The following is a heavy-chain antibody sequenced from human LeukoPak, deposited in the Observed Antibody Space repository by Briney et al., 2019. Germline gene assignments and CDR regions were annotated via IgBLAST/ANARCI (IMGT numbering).Heavy chain of an antibody. CDR3: ARGLEWSGVSFDY. V-gene: IGHV4-61*02. CDR2: IDTSGST. D-gene: IGHD3-3*01. Sequence: PSETLSLTGTVSGGSNSSGSYYWSWIRQPAGKGLEWIGRIDTSGSTNYNPSLKSRVTISVDTSKNQFSLKLSSVTAADTAVYYCARGLEWSGVSFDYWGQGTLVTVSS. CDR1: GGSNSSGSYY. J-gene: IGHJ4*02.